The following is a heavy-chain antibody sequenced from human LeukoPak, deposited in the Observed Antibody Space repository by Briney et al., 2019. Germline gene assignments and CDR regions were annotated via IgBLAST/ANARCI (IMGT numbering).Heavy chain of an antibody. D-gene: IGHD1-7*01. CDR2: VYTSGSA. Sequence: SETLSLTCSVSGGSISGYYWTWIRQPAGKGLEWIGRVYTSGSAHYNPSLKTRLTMSVDTSKNQFSLKLSSVTAADTAVYYCARLITGTTTAFDIWGQGTMVTVSS. CDR3: ARLITGTTTAFDI. J-gene: IGHJ3*02. CDR1: GGSISGYY. V-gene: IGHV4-4*07.